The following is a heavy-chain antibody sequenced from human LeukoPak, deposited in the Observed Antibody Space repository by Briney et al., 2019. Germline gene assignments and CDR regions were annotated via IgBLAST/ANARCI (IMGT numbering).Heavy chain of an antibody. CDR2: IKSKTDGGTT. CDR3: ARGHIGMDV. D-gene: IGHD5-12*01. CDR1: GFTFSNAW. J-gene: IGHJ6*04. Sequence: GGSLRLSCAASGFTFSNAWMSWVRQAPGKGLEWVGRIKSKTDGGTTDYAAPVKGRFTISRDNAKNSLDLQMNRLRAEDTAVYYCARGHIGMDVWGKGTTVTVSS. V-gene: IGHV3-15*01.